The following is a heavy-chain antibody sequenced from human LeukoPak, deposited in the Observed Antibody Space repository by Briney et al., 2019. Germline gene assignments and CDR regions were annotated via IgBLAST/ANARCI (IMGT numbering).Heavy chain of an antibody. D-gene: IGHD3-22*01. V-gene: IGHV1-46*01. J-gene: IGHJ4*02. CDR3: ARDGHYYDSRTIFDY. CDR1: GYTFTSYY. Sequence: ASVKVSCKASGYTFTSYYMHWVRQAPGQGLEWMGIINPSGGSTSYAHKFQGRVTMTRDTSTSTVYMELSSLRSEDTAVYYCARDGHYYDSRTIFDYWGQGTLVTVSS. CDR2: INPSGGST.